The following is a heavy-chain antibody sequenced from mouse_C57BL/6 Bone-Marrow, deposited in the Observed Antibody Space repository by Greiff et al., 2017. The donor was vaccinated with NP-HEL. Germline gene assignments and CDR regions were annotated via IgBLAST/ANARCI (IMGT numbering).Heavy chain of an antibody. CDR2: IDPSDSHT. Sequence: VQLQQSGAELVMPGASVKLSCKASGYTFTSYWMHWVKQRPGQGLEWIGEIDPSDSHTNYNQKFKGKSTLTVDKSSSTAYMQLSSLTSEDSAVYYCARWGYYGSSFPWFAYWGQGTLVTVSA. J-gene: IGHJ3*01. CDR3: ARWGYYGSSFPWFAY. V-gene: IGHV1-69*01. CDR1: GYTFTSYW. D-gene: IGHD1-1*01.